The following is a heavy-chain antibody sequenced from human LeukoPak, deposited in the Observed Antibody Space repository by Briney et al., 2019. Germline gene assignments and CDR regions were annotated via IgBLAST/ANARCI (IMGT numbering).Heavy chain of an antibody. CDR1: GLTFSTYA. V-gene: IGHV3-23*01. CDR2: VSGTGGRT. Sequence: GGSLRLSCAASGLTFSTYAMSWVRQAPGKGLEWVSVVSGTGGRTYYADSVKGRFTISRDNSKNTLYLQMNSLRAEDTALYYCVKASSSSPQYNWFDAWGQGTLVTVSS. D-gene: IGHD6-6*01. CDR3: VKASSSSPQYNWFDA. J-gene: IGHJ5*02.